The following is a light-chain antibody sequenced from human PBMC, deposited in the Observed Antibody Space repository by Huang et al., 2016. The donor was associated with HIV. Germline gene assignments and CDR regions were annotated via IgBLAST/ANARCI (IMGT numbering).Light chain of an antibody. V-gene: IGKV1-33*01. CDR3: QQYHNLPLT. CDR2: DAS. Sequence: DIQLTQSPSSLSASIGDRVTITCQASQDNDNYLNWYQQKGGKAPKLLIYDASNLESGVPSRFRGSGSGTHFTLIINGLQPEDVATYYCQQYHNLPLTFGGGTKVDLK. CDR1: QDNDNY. J-gene: IGKJ4*01.